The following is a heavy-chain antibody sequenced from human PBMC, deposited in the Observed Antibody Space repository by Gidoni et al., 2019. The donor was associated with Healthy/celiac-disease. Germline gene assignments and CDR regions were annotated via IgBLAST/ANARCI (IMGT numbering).Heavy chain of an antibody. J-gene: IGHJ4*02. CDR1: GGSISSSSYY. CDR3: ARLLSYYDSSGYYY. CDR2: IYYSGST. D-gene: IGHD3-22*01. Sequence: QLQLQESGPGLVKPSETLSLTCTVSGGSISSSSYYWGWIRQPPGKGLEWIGSIYYSGSTSYNPSLESRVTISVDTSKNQFSLKLSSVTAADTAVYYCARLLSYYDSSGYYYWGQGTLVTVSS. V-gene: IGHV4-39*01.